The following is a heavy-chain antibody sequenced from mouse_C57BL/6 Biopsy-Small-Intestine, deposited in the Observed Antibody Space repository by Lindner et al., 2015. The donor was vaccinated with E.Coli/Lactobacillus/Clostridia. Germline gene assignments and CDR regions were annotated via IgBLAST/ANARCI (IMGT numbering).Heavy chain of an antibody. Sequence: VQLQESGGGLVKPGGSLKLSCAASGFTFSGYGMHWVRQAPEKGLEWVAYISSGSSTIYYADTVKGRFTISRDNAKNTLFLQMTSLRSEDTAMYYCARPRTTTVVATGFDYWGQGTTLTVSS. CDR1: GFTFSGYG. CDR2: ISSGSSTI. D-gene: IGHD1-1*01. J-gene: IGHJ2*01. CDR3: ARPRTTTVVATGFDY. V-gene: IGHV5-17*01.